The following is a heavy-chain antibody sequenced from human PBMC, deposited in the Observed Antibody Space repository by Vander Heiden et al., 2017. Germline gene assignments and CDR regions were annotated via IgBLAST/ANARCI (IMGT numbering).Heavy chain of an antibody. V-gene: IGHV1-8*01. CDR1: GYTFTTSA. CDR2: MDPKTGET. D-gene: IGHD1-26*01. J-gene: IGHJ4*02. CDR3: ARVARFAGSYYNYFDT. Sequence: QGQVVQSGAEAQQPGASVRVSCTAAGYTFTTSAINWVRQATGQGLEWMGWMDPKTGETGYAQRCQGRVTMTRNISRSTAYMELSGLRSEDTAVYFCARVARFAGSYYNYFDTWGQGSLVTVSS.